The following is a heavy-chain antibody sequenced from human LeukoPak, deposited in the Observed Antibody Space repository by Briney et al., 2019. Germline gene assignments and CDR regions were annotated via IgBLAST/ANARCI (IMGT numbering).Heavy chain of an antibody. V-gene: IGHV4-30-2*01. Sequence: SETLSLTCAVSGGSISSGGYSWSWIRQPPGKGLEWIGYIYHSGSTYYNPSLKSRVTISVDRSKNQFSLRLSSVTAADTAVYYCARLGRDGYNIFDYWGQGTLVTVSS. CDR3: ARLGRDGYNIFDY. CDR2: IYHSGST. J-gene: IGHJ4*02. CDR1: GGSISSGGYS. D-gene: IGHD5-24*01.